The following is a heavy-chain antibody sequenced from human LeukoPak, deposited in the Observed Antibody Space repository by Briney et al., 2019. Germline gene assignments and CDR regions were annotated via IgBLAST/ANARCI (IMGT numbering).Heavy chain of an antibody. D-gene: IGHD4-23*01. CDR3: ARETTVVTRGYFDY. CDR2: IWYDGSNK. CDR1: GFTFSSYG. Sequence: GGSLRLSCAASGFTFSSYGMHWVRQAPGKGLEGVAVIWYDGSNKYYADSVKGRFTISRDNSKNTLYLQMNSLRAEDTAVYYCARETTVVTRGYFDYWGQGTLVTVSS. J-gene: IGHJ4*02. V-gene: IGHV3-33*01.